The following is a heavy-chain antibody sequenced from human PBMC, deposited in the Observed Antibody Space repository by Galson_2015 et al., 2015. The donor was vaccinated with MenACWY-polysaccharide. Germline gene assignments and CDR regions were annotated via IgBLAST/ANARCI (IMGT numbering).Heavy chain of an antibody. V-gene: IGHV3-74*01. CDR3: ARSGRRSGSNYYGMDV. CDR1: GFTFSGYW. D-gene: IGHD1-26*01. Sequence: SLRLSCAASGFTFSGYWIYWVRQAPGRGLVWVSRINSDGSGTSYADSVKGRFTISRDNAKNTLYLQMNSLTAEDTAVYYCARSGRRSGSNYYGMDVWGQGTTVTVSS. J-gene: IGHJ6*02. CDR2: INSDGSGT.